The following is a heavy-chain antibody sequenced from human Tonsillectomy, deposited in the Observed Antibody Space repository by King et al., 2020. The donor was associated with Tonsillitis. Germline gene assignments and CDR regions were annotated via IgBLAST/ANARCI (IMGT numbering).Heavy chain of an antibody. D-gene: IGHD6-19*01. V-gene: IGHV4-59*01. Sequence: HVQLQESGPGLVKPSETLSLTCTVSGGSISSYYWSWIRQPPGKGLEWIGYIYYSGSTNSTPSLKSRVTMSVDTSKNQFSLRLSSVTAADTAVYYCARDLGYSSGWYDYWGQGTLVTVSS. CDR3: ARDLGYSSGWYDY. CDR2: IYYSGST. J-gene: IGHJ4*02. CDR1: GGSISSYY.